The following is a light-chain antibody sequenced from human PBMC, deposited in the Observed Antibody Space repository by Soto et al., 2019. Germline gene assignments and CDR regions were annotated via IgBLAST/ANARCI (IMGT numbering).Light chain of an antibody. V-gene: IGKV3-11*01. CDR3: QHRSNWLA. CDR2: DAS. CDR1: QSVSTY. Sequence: IVLTQSPGPLSLSPGERATLSCRASQSVSTYLAWYQQKPGQAPRLLIYDASNRATGIPARFSGSGSGTDFTLTISSLEPEDFAVYYCQHRSNWLAFGGGTKVDIK. J-gene: IGKJ4*01.